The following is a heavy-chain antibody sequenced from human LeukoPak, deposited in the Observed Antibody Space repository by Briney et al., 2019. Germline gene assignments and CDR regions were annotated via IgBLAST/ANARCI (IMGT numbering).Heavy chain of an antibody. CDR2: IYTSGST. V-gene: IGHV4-4*07. CDR1: GGSISSYY. Sequence: SETLSPTCTVSGGSISSYYWSWIRQPAGKGLGWIWRIYTSGSTNYNPSLKSRVTMSVDTSKNQFSLKLSSVTAADTAVYYCARAGSRRDCTGGVCPYYFDYWGQGTLVTVSS. J-gene: IGHJ4*02. D-gene: IGHD2-8*02. CDR3: ARAGSRRDCTGGVCPYYFDY.